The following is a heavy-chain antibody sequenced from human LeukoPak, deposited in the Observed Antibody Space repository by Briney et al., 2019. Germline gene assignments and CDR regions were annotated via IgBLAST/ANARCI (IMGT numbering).Heavy chain of an antibody. CDR1: GGSISSGGYY. D-gene: IGHD3-22*01. J-gene: IGHJ4*02. CDR3: ASIPMIVVVPY. V-gene: IGHV3-23*01. Sequence: PSETLSLTCTVSGGSISSGGYYWSWVRQAPGKGLEWVSAISGSGGSTYYADSVKGRFTISRDNSKNTLYLQMNSLRAEDTAVYYCASIPMIVVVPYWGQGTLVTVSS. CDR2: ISGSGGST.